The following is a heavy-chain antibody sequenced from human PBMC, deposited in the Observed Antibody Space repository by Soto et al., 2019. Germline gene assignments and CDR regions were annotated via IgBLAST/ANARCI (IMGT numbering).Heavy chain of an antibody. J-gene: IGHJ6*03. V-gene: IGHV1-2*04. Sequence: VKASCKASGYTFTGYYMHWVRQAPGQGLEWMGWINPNSGGTNYAQKFQGWVTMTRDTSISTAYMELSRLRSDDTAVYYCARGGRNSAGYYYYMDVWGKGTTVTVSS. CDR2: INPNSGGT. D-gene: IGHD4-4*01. CDR1: GYTFTGYY. CDR3: ARGGRNSAGYYYYMDV.